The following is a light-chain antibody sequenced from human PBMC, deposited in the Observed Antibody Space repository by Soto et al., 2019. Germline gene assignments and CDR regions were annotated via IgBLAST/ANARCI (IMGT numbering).Light chain of an antibody. CDR2: DAS. CDR3: HQRSNWPAPS. Sequence: EIVLTQSPATLSFSPGERATLSCRASQSVSSYLAWYQQKPGQAPRLLIYDASNRATGIPARFSGSGSGTDFTLTISSLEPEDFAVYYCHQRSNWPAPSFGQGTRLEIK. CDR1: QSVSSY. J-gene: IGKJ5*01. V-gene: IGKV3-11*01.